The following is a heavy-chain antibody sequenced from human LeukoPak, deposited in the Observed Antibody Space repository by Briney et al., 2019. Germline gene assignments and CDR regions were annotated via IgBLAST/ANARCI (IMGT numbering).Heavy chain of an antibody. V-gene: IGHV1-46*01. D-gene: IGHD3-16*01. CDR2: INPTGGQT. CDR3: ANYGTAREFAY. CDR1: SYTFRNYY. Sequence: AASVKVSCKASSYTFRNYYLQWIRQAPGQGLEWLGRINPTGGQTTYSPRFKGRVVMTRDTSTSTVFMELPSLRSDDTAIYYCANYGTAREFAYWGQGTLVTVSP. J-gene: IGHJ4*02.